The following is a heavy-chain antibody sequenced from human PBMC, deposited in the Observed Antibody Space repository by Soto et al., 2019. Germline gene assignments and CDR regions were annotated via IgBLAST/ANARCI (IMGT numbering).Heavy chain of an antibody. D-gene: IGHD3-22*01. CDR2: INAGNGNT. V-gene: IGHV1-3*01. CDR3: ARAGDYYESSGPIRLDY. CDR1: GYIFTSYA. Sequence: AAVKVSCKASGYIFTSYAMHWVRQAPGQRLEWMGWINAGNGNTKYSQKFQGRVTITRDTSASTAYMELSSLRSEDTAVYYCARAGDYYESSGPIRLDYWGQGTMVTVSS. J-gene: IGHJ4*02.